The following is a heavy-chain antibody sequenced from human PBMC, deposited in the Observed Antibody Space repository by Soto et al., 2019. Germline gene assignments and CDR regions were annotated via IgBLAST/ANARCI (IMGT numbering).Heavy chain of an antibody. J-gene: IGHJ6*03. CDR2: IYYSGST. D-gene: IGHD3-9*01. CDR1: GGSISSYY. Sequence: SETLSLTCTVSGGSISSYYWSWIRQPPGKGLEWIGYIYYSGSTNYNPSLKSRVTISVDTSKNQFSLKLSSVTAADTAVYYCARGGRFDILTGYYKNYYYYYMDVWGKGTTVTVSS. CDR3: ARGGRFDILTGYYKNYYYYYMDV. V-gene: IGHV4-59*01.